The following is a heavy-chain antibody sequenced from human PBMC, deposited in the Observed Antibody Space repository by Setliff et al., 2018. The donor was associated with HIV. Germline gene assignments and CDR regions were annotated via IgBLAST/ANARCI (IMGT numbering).Heavy chain of an antibody. CDR3: AKGPVSGVDL. V-gene: IGHV4-39*07. Sequence: PSETLSLTCTVSGGSINSANYYWSWIRLPAGKGLEWVGRIYHVGGTYYNPSLRSRVTVSVDRSKNLFSLKLTSVTAADTAVYYCAKGPVSGVDLWGQGTLVTVPQ. J-gene: IGHJ5*02. CDR1: GGSINSANYY. CDR2: IYHVGGT. D-gene: IGHD2-15*01.